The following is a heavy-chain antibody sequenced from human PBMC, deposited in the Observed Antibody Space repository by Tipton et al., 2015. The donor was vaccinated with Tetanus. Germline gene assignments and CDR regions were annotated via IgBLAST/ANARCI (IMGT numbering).Heavy chain of an antibody. CDR3: ARANNEFPKKGPFDS. CDR1: GGSVNDGRFY. V-gene: IGHV4-61*01. CDR2: IYYSGSA. J-gene: IGHJ4*02. D-gene: IGHD1-1*01. Sequence: TLSLTCTVSGGSVNDGRFYWTWIRQPPGKALERVAHIYYSGSATYNPSVASRATVSIDMSKNQFSLRLTSATAADTAVYYCARANNEFPKKGPFDSWGQGSLVIVSS.